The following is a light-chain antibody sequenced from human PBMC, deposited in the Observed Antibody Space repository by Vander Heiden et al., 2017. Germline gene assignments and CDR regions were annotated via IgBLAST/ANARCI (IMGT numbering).Light chain of an antibody. Sequence: EIVMMQSPATLSVSPGERATRSCRARLIVSSNLAWYQQKPGQSPRLLIYGASTRATGIPARFSGSGSGTEFTLTISSLQSEDFAVYYCQQYNNWPPITFGQGTRLEIK. CDR3: QQYNNWPPIT. J-gene: IGKJ5*01. V-gene: IGKV3-15*01. CDR2: GAS. CDR1: LIVSSN.